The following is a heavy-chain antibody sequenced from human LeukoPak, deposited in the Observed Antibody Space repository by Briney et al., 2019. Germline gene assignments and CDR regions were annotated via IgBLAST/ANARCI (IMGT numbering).Heavy chain of an antibody. Sequence: SETLSLTCAVSGGSISSSNWWSWVRQPPGKGLEWIGEIYHSGSTNYNPSLKSRVTISVDKSKNQFSLKLSSVTAADTAVYYRARAAATGSNYYGMDVWGKGTTVTVSS. D-gene: IGHD6-13*01. J-gene: IGHJ6*04. CDR1: GGSISSSNW. V-gene: IGHV4-4*02. CDR3: ARAAATGSNYYGMDV. CDR2: IYHSGST.